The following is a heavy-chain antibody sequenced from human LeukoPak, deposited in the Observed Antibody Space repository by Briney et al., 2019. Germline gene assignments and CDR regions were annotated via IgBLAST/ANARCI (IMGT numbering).Heavy chain of an antibody. CDR3: ARRWNSSSHRIDY. CDR2: IPYDGSNK. V-gene: IGHV3-30-3*01. Sequence: PGGSLRLSCAASGLTFSSYAMHWVRQAPGKGLEWVAVIPYDGSNKYYADSVKGRFTISRDNSKNTLYLQMNSLRAEDTAVYYCARRWNSSSHRIDYWGQGTLVTVSS. J-gene: IGHJ4*02. CDR1: GLTFSSYA. D-gene: IGHD6-6*01.